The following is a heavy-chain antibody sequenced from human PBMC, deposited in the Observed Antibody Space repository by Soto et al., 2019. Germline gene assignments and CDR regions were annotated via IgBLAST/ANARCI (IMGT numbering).Heavy chain of an antibody. CDR3: AKGWAYYFDY. CDR2: ISGSSAGT. D-gene: IGHD1-26*01. J-gene: IGHJ4*02. CDR1: GFTFSSYA. Sequence: GGSLRLSCAASGFTFSSYAMSWVRQAPGKGLEWVSAISGSSAGTNYADSVKGRFTISRDNSKNTLYLQMNSLRAEDTAVYYCAKGWAYYFDYWGQGTLVTVSS. V-gene: IGHV3-23*01.